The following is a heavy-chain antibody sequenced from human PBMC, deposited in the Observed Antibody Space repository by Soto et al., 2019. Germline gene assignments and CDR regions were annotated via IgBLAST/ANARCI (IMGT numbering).Heavy chain of an antibody. D-gene: IGHD4-4*01. V-gene: IGHV4-39*01. CDR2: IYYSGST. Sequence: PSETLSLTCTVSGGSICSSSYYWGWIRQPPGKGLEWIGSIYYSGSTYYNPSLKSRVTISVDTSKNQFSLKLSSVTAADTAVYYCARHGWTTHRYYYYGMDVWGQGTTVTVSS. J-gene: IGHJ6*02. CDR1: GGSICSSSYY. CDR3: ARHGWTTHRYYYYGMDV.